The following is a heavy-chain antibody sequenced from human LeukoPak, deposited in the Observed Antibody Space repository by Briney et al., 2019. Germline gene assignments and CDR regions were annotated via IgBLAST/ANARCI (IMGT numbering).Heavy chain of an antibody. V-gene: IGHV3-64D*09. CDR2: ISSDGGRT. CDR1: GLSFSNYA. CDR3: VKCSGGSCYNPIDI. Sequence: PGRSLRLSCSASGLSFSNYAMQWVRQAPGKGLEYVSGISSDGGRTHYVDSVKGRFTISRDNSENTLYLQMSSLRAEDTAVFYCVKCSGGSCYNPIDIWGQGTMVTVSS. D-gene: IGHD2-15*01. J-gene: IGHJ3*02.